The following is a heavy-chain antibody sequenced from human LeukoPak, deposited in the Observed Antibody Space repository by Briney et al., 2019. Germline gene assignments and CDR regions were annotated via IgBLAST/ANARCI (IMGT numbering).Heavy chain of an antibody. J-gene: IGHJ4*02. CDR3: ARSPSGWAYYFDY. V-gene: IGHV4-59*08. Sequence: SETLSLTCTLSGGSIGTDYWNWIRQSPGKGLEWIGYVYYDGNTNENPSLKSRVSISVDRPGNQFSLSLTSVTAADTAVYYCARSPSGWAYYFDYWSQGTLVTVSS. D-gene: IGHD6-19*01. CDR2: VYYDGNT. CDR1: GGSIGTDY.